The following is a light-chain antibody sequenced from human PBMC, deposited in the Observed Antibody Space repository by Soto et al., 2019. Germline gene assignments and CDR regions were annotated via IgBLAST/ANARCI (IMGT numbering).Light chain of an antibody. CDR1: QSISSW. Sequence: DIQMTQSPSTLSASVGDRVTITCRASQSISSWLAWYQQKSGKAPKLLIYKASSLQSGVPSRFNGSGSGTEFTLTISSLQPDDFATYYCQQYHGFPWTFGQGTKVEIK. V-gene: IGKV1-5*03. CDR2: KAS. J-gene: IGKJ1*01. CDR3: QQYHGFPWT.